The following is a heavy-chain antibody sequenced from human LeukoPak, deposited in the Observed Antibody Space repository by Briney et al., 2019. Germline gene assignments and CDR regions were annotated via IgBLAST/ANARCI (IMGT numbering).Heavy chain of an antibody. CDR2: IKLDGSEK. CDR1: GFSFSSYW. CDR3: ARDRSDILTGYNDAFDI. V-gene: IGHV3-7*01. D-gene: IGHD3-9*01. Sequence: GGSLRLSCAASGFSFSSYWMSWVRQAPGKGLEWVATIKLDGSEKYYVDSVKGRFTISRDNAKNSLYLQMSSLRAEDTAVHYCARDRSDILTGYNDAFDIWGLGTVVTVSS. J-gene: IGHJ3*02.